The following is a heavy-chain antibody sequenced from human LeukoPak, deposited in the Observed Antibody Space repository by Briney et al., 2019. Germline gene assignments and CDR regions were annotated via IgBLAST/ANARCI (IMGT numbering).Heavy chain of an antibody. CDR2: INSDGSST. Sequence: PGGSLRLSCAASGFTFSSYWMHWVRQAPGKGLVWVSRINSDGSSTSYADSVKGRLTISRDNAKNTLYLQMNSLRAEDTAVYYCARDLMAPLITGTSLDYWGQGTLVTVSS. J-gene: IGHJ4*02. CDR1: GFTFSSYW. V-gene: IGHV3-74*01. CDR3: ARDLMAPLITGTSLDY. D-gene: IGHD1-20*01.